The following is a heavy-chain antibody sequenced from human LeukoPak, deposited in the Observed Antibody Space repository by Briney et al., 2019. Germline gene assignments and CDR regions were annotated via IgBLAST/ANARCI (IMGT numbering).Heavy chain of an antibody. CDR2: ISGSGGST. V-gene: IGHV3-23*01. J-gene: IGHJ4*02. D-gene: IGHD4-17*01. CDR3: AKSVTDYGDYVFDY. Sequence: GGSLRLSCAASGFTFSSYAMRLVRQAPGKGLEWVSAISGSGGSTYYADSVKGRFTISRDNSKNTLYLQINSLRAEDTAVYYCAKSVTDYGDYVFDYWGQGTLVTVSS. CDR1: GFTFSSYA.